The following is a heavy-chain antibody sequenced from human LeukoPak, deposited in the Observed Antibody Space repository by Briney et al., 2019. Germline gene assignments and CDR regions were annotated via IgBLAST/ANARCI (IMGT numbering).Heavy chain of an antibody. D-gene: IGHD5-18*01. V-gene: IGHV1-2*02. CDR1: GYTFTGHY. J-gene: IGHJ4*02. CDR3: ARDPGVMGTARTYYFDY. CDR2: INPNSGGT. Sequence: ASVKVSCKASGYTFTGHYMHWVRQAPGQGLEWMGWINPNSGGTNYAQKFQGRVTMTRDTSISTAYMELSRLRSDDTAVYYCARDPGVMGTARTYYFDYWGQGTLVTVSS.